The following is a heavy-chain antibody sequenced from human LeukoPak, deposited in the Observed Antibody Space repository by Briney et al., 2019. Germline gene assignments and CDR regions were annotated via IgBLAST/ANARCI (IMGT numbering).Heavy chain of an antibody. CDR2: INPNSGGT. J-gene: IGHJ4*02. V-gene: IGHV1-2*02. D-gene: IGHD6-19*01. CDR3: FLLPGRAVAGLYFDY. CDR1: GYTFTGYY. Sequence: ASVKVSCKASGYTFTGYYMHWVRQAPGQGLEWMGWINPNSGGTNYAQKFQGRVTMTRDTSISTAYMELSRLRSDDTAVHYCFLLPGRAVAGLYFDYWGQGTLVTVSS.